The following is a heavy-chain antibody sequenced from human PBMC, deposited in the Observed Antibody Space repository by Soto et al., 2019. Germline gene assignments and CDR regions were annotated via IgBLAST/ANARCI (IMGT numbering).Heavy chain of an antibody. CDR1: GLTFSSYA. Sequence: EVQLLESGGGLVRPGGSLILSCAASGLTFSSYAMTWVRQAPGKGLGWVSTARGSGGNTYYADSVKGRFTISRDNSKNTLYLQMNSLRAEDTALYYCAKEVGAIYWYYYAMDVWGQGTTVTVSS. D-gene: IGHD1-26*01. CDR2: ARGSGGNT. CDR3: AKEVGAIYWYYYAMDV. J-gene: IGHJ6*02. V-gene: IGHV3-23*01.